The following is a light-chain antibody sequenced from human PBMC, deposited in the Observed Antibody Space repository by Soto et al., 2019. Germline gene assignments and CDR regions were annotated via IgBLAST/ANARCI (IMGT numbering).Light chain of an antibody. CDR1: QGISSW. Sequence: DIQMTQSPSTLSGSVGDRVTITCRASQGISSWLAWYQQKPGRAPKLLIYAASSLQGGAPSRFTGSGSGTDFTLTITGLQPDDVATYYCQQANSFPLSFGGGTKVDIK. V-gene: IGKV1-12*01. CDR3: QQANSFPLS. CDR2: AAS. J-gene: IGKJ4*01.